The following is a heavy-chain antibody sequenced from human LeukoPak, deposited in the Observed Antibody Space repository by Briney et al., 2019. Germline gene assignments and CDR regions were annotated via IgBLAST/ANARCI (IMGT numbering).Heavy chain of an antibody. CDR1: GFTVSSNY. CDR2: IYSGGST. Sequence: GGSLRLSCAASGFTVSSNYMSWVRQAPGKGLEWVSVIYSGGSTYYADSVKGRFTISRDNSKNTLYLQMNSLRAEDTAVYYCARVPEYCGGDCYPFYYYGMDVWGQGTTVTVSS. D-gene: IGHD2-21*02. V-gene: IGHV3-66*01. CDR3: ARVPEYCGGDCYPFYYYGMDV. J-gene: IGHJ6*02.